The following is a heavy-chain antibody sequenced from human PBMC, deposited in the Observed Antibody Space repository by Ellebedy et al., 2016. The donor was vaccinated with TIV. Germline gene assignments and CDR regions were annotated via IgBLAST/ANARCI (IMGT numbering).Heavy chain of an antibody. J-gene: IGHJ4*02. Sequence: MPSETLSLTCTVSGGSISSYYWSWIRQPPGKGLEWIGYIYYSGSTNYNPSLKSRVTISVDTSKNQFSLKLSSVTAADTAVYYCARQNAFVEMATTHFDYWGQGTLVTVSS. D-gene: IGHD5-24*01. V-gene: IGHV4-59*08. CDR3: ARQNAFVEMATTHFDY. CDR2: IYYSGST. CDR1: GGSISSYY.